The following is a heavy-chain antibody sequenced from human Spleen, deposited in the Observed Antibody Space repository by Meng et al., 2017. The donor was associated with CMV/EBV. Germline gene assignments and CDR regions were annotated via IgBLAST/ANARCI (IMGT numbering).Heavy chain of an antibody. CDR3: ARDRPYCSSTSCYDVFDY. D-gene: IGHD2-2*01. CDR2: IDKSGSTI. CDR1: GFTLSDFY. Sequence: GESLKISCAVSGFTLSDFYMSWIRQAPGKGLEWISHIDKSGSTIYYVDSVKGRFTISRDNGKNSLYLQMTNLRAEDTAVYYCARDRPYCSSTSCYDVFDYWGQGTLVTVSS. V-gene: IGHV3-11*01. J-gene: IGHJ4*02.